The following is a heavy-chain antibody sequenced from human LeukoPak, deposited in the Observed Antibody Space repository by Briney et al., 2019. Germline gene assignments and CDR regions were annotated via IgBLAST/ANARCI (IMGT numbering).Heavy chain of an antibody. CDR2: INHSGGT. CDR3: ARGTPIIAAALYYFDY. V-gene: IGHV4-34*01. Sequence: SETLSLTCAVYGGSFSGYYWSWIRQPPGKGLEWIGEINHSGGTNYNPSLKSRVTISVDTSKNQFSLKLSSVTAADTAVYYCARGTPIIAAALYYFDYWGQGTLVTVSS. D-gene: IGHD6-13*01. J-gene: IGHJ4*02. CDR1: GGSFSGYY.